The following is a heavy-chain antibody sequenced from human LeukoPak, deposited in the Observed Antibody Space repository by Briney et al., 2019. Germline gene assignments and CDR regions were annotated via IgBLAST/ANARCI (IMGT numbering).Heavy chain of an antibody. CDR1: GGTFSSYT. V-gene: IGHV1-69*02. D-gene: IGHD2-8*01. CDR2: IIPILGIA. CDR3: AYCTNGVCYRGGVYGMDV. Sequence: ASVKVSCKASGGTFSSYTISWVRQAPGQGLEWMGRIIPILGIANYAQKFQGRVTITADKSTSTAYMELSSLRSEDTAVYYCAYCTNGVCYRGGVYGMDVRGQGTTVTVSS. J-gene: IGHJ6*02.